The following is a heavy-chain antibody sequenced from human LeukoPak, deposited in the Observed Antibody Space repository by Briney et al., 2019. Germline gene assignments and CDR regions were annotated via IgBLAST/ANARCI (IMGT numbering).Heavy chain of an antibody. J-gene: IGHJ3*02. D-gene: IGHD2-15*01. V-gene: IGHV3-30*04. CDR1: GFTFSSYA. CDR3: ARDFTATGAFDI. CDR2: ISYDGSNK. Sequence: PGGSLRLSCAASGFTFSSYAMHWVRQAPGKGLEWVAVISYDGSNKYYADSVKGRFTISRDNSKNTLYLQMNSLRAEDTAVYYCARDFTATGAFDIWGQGTMVAVSS.